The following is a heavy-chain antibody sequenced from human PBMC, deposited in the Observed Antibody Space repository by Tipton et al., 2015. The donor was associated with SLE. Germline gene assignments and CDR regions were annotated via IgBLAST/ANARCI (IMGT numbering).Heavy chain of an antibody. D-gene: IGHD4-23*01. J-gene: IGHJ4*02. Sequence: SLRLSCEASGVTLGDYAMHWVRQAPGKGLEWVSGITWNSGSKGYADSVKGRFTISRDNARNTLYLQMRSLTTEDTGIYYCAKDRGYGDNSGDFDYWGQGTLVTVSS. V-gene: IGHV3-9*01. CDR3: AKDRGYGDNSGDFDY. CDR2: ITWNSGSK. CDR1: GVTLGDYA.